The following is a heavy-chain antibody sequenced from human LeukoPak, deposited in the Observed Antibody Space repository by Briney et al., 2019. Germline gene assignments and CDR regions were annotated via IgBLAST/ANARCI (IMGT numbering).Heavy chain of an antibody. D-gene: IGHD5-12*01. CDR3: ARHSGYDHYYYYYMDV. V-gene: IGHV1-18*01. Sequence: ASVKVSCKASGYTFTSYGISWVRQAPGQGLEWMGWISAYNGNTNYAQKLQGRVTMTTDTSTSTAYMELRSMRSADTAVYYCARHSGYDHYYYYYMDVWGKGTTVTVSS. CDR1: GYTFTSYG. CDR2: ISAYNGNT. J-gene: IGHJ6*03.